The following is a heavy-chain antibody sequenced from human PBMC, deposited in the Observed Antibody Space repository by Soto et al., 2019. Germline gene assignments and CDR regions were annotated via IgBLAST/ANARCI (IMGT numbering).Heavy chain of an antibody. Sequence: EVQLVESGGGLVLPGGSWGFSWAPSGFSFSSHALPWVGRAPGKGLEYVPAMGGNGGSTIYASSVKGRFTISRDNSKNTLYLQMGSLRAEDMAVYYCARAKPGLYLGELSCSDYWGQGTRVTVSA. J-gene: IGHJ4*02. CDR1: GFSFSSHA. V-gene: IGHV3-64*01. D-gene: IGHD3-16*02. CDR3: ARAKPGLYLGELSCSDY. CDR2: MGGNGGST.